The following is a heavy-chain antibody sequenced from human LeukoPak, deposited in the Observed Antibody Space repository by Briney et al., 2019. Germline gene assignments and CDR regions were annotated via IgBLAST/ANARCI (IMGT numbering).Heavy chain of an antibody. CDR1: GYTFTGYY. V-gene: IGHV1-2*06. D-gene: IGHD2-15*01. Sequence: ASVKVSCKASGYTFTGYYMHWVRQAPGQGLEWMGRINPNSGGTNYAQKFQGRVTMTRDTSISTAYMELSRLRSDDTAVYYCAREEVVVAPDAFDIWGQGTMVTVSS. J-gene: IGHJ3*02. CDR2: INPNSGGT. CDR3: AREEVVVAPDAFDI.